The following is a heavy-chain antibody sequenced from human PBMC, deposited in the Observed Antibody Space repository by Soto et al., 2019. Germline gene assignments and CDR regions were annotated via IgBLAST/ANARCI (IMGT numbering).Heavy chain of an antibody. CDR2: LGGGGDT. D-gene: IGHD3-9*01. Sequence: PGGSLRLSCAASGFTFGTYTMNWVRQAPGKGLEWVSALGGGGDTHYAESVKGRFTISRDYSKNILLLQMNSLRDEDSAIYYCKKERHPDGIWTFDFWGQGTLVTVSS. CDR1: GFTFGTYT. CDR3: KKERHPDGIWTFDF. J-gene: IGHJ4*02. V-gene: IGHV3-23*01.